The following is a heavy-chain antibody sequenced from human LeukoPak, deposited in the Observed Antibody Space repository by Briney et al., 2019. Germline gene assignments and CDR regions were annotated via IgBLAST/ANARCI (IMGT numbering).Heavy chain of an antibody. Sequence: GGSLRLSCIVSGFTFSNHWMSWVRQAPGKGLEWVANIKTDGSEKYYVDSVKGRFTISRDNPKNSLYLQVNSLRADDTALYYCVRDSGSCRGCAFDIWGQGTVVTVSS. CDR2: IKTDGSEK. CDR1: GFTFSNHW. D-gene: IGHD6-13*01. CDR3: VRDSGSCRGCAFDI. V-gene: IGHV3-7*01. J-gene: IGHJ3*02.